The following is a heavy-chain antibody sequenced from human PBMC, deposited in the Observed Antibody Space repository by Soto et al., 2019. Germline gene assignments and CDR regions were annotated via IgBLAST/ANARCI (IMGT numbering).Heavy chain of an antibody. J-gene: IGHJ6*02. CDR1: PRSISCSY. D-gene: IGHD3-22*01. CDR3: AREVYDSRNYYYYVMDV. Sequence: SQTLSVTRTASPRSISCSYCSWIRHPPAKGLEWIGYIYYSGSTNYSPSLKSRVTISVDTSKNQFSLKLSSVTAADTAVYYCAREVYDSRNYYYYVMDVWGQVTTVIVS. CDR2: IYYSGST. V-gene: IGHV4-59*12.